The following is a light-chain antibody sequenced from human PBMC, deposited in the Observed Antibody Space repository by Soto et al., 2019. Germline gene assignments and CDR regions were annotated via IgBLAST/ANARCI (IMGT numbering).Light chain of an antibody. CDR3: AAWDDSLSVGV. J-gene: IGLJ3*02. V-gene: IGLV1-47*01. CDR1: SSNIGSNY. Sequence: QPVLTQPPSASGTPGQRVTISCSGSSSNIGSNYVYWYQQLPGTAPKLLIYRNNQRPSGVPDRFSGSKSGTSASLAISGLRSEDEADYYCAAWDDSLSVGVFGGGTKVTVL. CDR2: RNN.